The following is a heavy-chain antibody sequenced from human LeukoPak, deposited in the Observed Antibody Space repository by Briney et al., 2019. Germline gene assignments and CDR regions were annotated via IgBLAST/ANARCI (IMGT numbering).Heavy chain of an antibody. CDR1: GFTFCSYG. J-gene: IGHJ4*02. V-gene: IGHV3-30*02. D-gene: IGHD4-17*01. CDR3: ARGSRYGDYPYYCDF. CDR2: VRYDGNNP. Sequence: GGSLRLSCAASGFTFCSYGMHWVRQAPGKGLDWVAFVRYDGNNPYYSASVKGRFTISRDNSKNTVLLQMNNLRLEDAAVYYCARGSRYGDYPYYCDFWGQGTLVTVSS.